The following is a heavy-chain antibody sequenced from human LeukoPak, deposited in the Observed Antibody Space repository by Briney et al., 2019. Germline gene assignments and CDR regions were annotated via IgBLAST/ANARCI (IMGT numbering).Heavy chain of an antibody. V-gene: IGHV4-4*07. CDR1: GGSISSYY. CDR3: ARDAGWFGELLYDWFDP. J-gene: IGHJ5*02. CDR2: IYTSGST. D-gene: IGHD3-10*01. Sequence: KPSETLSLTCTVSGGSISSYYWSWIRQPAGKGLEWIGRIYTSGSTNYNPSLKSRVTMSVDTSKNQFSLKLSSVTAADTAVYYCARDAGWFGELLYDWFDPWGQGTLVTVSS.